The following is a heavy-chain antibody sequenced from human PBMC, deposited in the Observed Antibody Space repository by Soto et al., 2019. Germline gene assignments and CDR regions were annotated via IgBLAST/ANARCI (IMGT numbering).Heavy chain of an antibody. D-gene: IGHD3-3*01. CDR1: GYTFTGYY. CDR2: INPNSGGT. Sequence: ASVKVSCKASGYTFTGYYMHWVRQAPGQGLEWMGWINPNSGGTNYAQKFQGWVTMTRDTSISTAYMELSRLRSDDTAVYYCARGPPSLWSGYYYMDVWGKGTTVTVSS. CDR3: ARGPPSLWSGYYYMDV. J-gene: IGHJ6*03. V-gene: IGHV1-2*04.